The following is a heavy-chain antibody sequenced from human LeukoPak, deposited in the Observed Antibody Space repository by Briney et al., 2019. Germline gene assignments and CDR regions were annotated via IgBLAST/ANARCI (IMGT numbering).Heavy chain of an antibody. CDR1: GLILSSYW. J-gene: IGHJ3*02. D-gene: IGHD2-15*01. CDR2: IKLDGSEK. V-gene: IGHV3-7*01. Sequence: GGSLRLSCVAFGLILSSYWMSWVRQAPGKGLEWVAKIKLDGSEKYYVDSVKGRFTISRQNAKNSLFLQMNSLRAEDTAVYYCARHRSGGSQDDAFDIWGQGTMVTVSS. CDR3: ARHRSGGSQDDAFDI.